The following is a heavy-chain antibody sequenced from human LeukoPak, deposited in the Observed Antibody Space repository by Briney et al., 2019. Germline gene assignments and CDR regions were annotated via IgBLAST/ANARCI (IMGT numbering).Heavy chain of an antibody. V-gene: IGHV1-18*04. J-gene: IGHJ4*02. CDR3: ARDIRDIVVVVAATDTQFDY. D-gene: IGHD2-15*01. CDR2: ISAYNGNT. Sequence: GASVKVSCKASGYTFTSYGISWVRQAPGQGLEWMGWISAYNGNTNYAQKLQGRVTMTTDTSTSTAYMELRNLRSDDTAVYYCARDIRDIVVVVAATDTQFDYWGQGTLVTVSS. CDR1: GYTFTSYG.